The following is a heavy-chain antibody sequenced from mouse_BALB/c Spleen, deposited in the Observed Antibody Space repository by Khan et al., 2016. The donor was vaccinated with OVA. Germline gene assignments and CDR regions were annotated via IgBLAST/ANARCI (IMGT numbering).Heavy chain of an antibody. CDR2: INPTSGYT. V-gene: IGHV1-7*01. D-gene: IGHD1-1*01. J-gene: IGHJ2*01. CDR3: ARGRIDY. Sequence: QVRLQQSGAELAKPGASVKMSCKASGYTFTTYWMHWVKQRPGQGLEWIGYINPTSGYTDYNQKFKDKATLTADKSSSTAYMQLSSLTSDDSAVFYGARGRIDYWGQGTTLTVSP. CDR1: GYTFTTYW.